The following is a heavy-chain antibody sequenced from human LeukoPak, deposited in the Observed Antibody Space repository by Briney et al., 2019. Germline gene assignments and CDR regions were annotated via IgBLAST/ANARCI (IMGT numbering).Heavy chain of an antibody. CDR3: AREYSGSYSGYYFDY. V-gene: IGHV3-23*01. CDR2: ISGRGGST. CDR1: GFTFRSYA. Sequence: GGSLRLSCAASGFTFRSYAMSWVRQAPGKGLEWVSTISGRGGSTYYANSVKGRFTISRDNSKNTLYLQMNSLGAEDTAMYYCAREYSGSYSGYYFDYWGQGTLVTVSS. J-gene: IGHJ4*02. D-gene: IGHD1-26*01.